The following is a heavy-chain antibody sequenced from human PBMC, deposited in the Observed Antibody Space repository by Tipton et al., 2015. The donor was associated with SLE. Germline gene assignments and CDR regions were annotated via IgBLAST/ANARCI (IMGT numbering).Heavy chain of an antibody. V-gene: IGHV4-39*01. D-gene: IGHD1-14*01. CDR3: ARASYMNSPWDY. J-gene: IGHJ4*02. CDR1: GGSIISDSYY. CDR2: IYYGGRT. Sequence: TLSLTCTVSGGSIISDSYYWGWIRQPPGKGPEWIGSIYYGGRTYYNPSLSSRITMSEDTSNKQFSLKLSSVTAADTAVYYCARASYMNSPWDYWGQGTLVIVPS.